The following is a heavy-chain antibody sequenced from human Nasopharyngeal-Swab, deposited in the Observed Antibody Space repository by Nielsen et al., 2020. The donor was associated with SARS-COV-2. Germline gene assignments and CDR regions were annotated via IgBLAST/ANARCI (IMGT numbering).Heavy chain of an antibody. CDR1: GDSVSSSSAA. CDR2: TYYRSKWYN. D-gene: IGHD6-19*01. Sequence: LRLSCAISGDSVSSSSAAWNWIRQSPSRGLEWLGRTYYRSKWYNDYAVSVKSRITINPDTSKNQFSLQLNSVTPEDTAVYYCARVTYSSGWYDYYYYMDVWGKGTTVTVSS. J-gene: IGHJ6*03. CDR3: ARVTYSSGWYDYYYYMDV. V-gene: IGHV6-1*01.